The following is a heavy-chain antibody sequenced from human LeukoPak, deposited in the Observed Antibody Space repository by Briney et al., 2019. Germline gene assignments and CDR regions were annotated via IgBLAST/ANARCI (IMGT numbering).Heavy chain of an antibody. V-gene: IGHV3-33*05. CDR3: ARVGPWVNPDYYYYYMDV. J-gene: IGHJ6*03. CDR1: GFTFSTSG. CDR2: ISYDGSNK. Sequence: PGGSLRLSCAASGFTFSTSGMHWVRQAPGKGLEWVAIISYDGSNKYYADSVKGRFTISRDNSKNTLFLQMNSLRAEDTAVYYCARVGPWVNPDYYYYYMDVWGKGTTVTVSS. D-gene: IGHD1-14*01.